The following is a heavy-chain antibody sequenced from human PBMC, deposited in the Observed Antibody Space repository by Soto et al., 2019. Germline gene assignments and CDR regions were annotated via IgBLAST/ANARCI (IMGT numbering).Heavy chain of an antibody. V-gene: IGHV3-23*01. CDR3: AKEGTSGLYYFDY. D-gene: IGHD6-19*01. Sequence: GGSLRLCCAASGFTFSSYGMHWVRQAPGKGLEWVSTISGGGGNTYYADSVKGRFTISRDNSRNTLYLQMNSLRAGDSAIYYCAKEGTSGLYYFDYWGQGTLVTVSS. J-gene: IGHJ4*02. CDR1: GFTFSSYG. CDR2: ISGGGGNT.